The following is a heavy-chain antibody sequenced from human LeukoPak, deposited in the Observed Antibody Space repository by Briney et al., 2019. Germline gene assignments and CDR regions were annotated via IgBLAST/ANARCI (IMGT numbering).Heavy chain of an antibody. CDR2: TRGRGGST. D-gene: IGHD2-15*01. Sequence: GGSLRLSCAASGYTFSSYAIRGVRDAPGKGREWVSATRGRGGSTHYADSVKGRFTISRDNSKIPLYLQMNSLRAEYTAVYYCAKTWWYRYYFDYWGQGTLVTVSS. CDR1: GYTFSSYA. CDR3: AKTWWYRYYFDY. V-gene: IGHV3-23*01. J-gene: IGHJ4*02.